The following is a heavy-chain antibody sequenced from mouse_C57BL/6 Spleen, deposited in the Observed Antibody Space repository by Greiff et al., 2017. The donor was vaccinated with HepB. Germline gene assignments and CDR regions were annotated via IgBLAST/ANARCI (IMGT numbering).Heavy chain of an antibody. Sequence: EVKLVESGGGLVQPGGSMKLSCVASGFTFSNYWMNWVRQSPEKGLEWVAQIRLKSDNYATHYAESVKVRFTISRDDSKSSVYLQMNNLRAEDTGIYYCTGYFAYAMDYWGQGTSVTVSS. J-gene: IGHJ4*01. CDR1: GFTFSNYW. V-gene: IGHV6-3*01. CDR2: IRLKSDNYAT. CDR3: TGYFAYAMDY.